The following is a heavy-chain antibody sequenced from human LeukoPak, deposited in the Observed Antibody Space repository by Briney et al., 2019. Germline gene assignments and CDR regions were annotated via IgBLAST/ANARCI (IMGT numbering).Heavy chain of an antibody. CDR1: GFTFSDYY. D-gene: IGHD3-10*01. Sequence: GGSLRLSCAASGFTFSDYYMSWIRQAPGKGLEWVSLISGSGSTTYYADSVKGRFTISRDNSKNTLYLQMNSLRAEDTAVYYCAKDPYYYGSGPYFYYMDVWGKGTTVTISS. CDR3: AKDPYYYGSGPYFYYMDV. J-gene: IGHJ6*03. CDR2: ISGSGSTT. V-gene: IGHV3-23*01.